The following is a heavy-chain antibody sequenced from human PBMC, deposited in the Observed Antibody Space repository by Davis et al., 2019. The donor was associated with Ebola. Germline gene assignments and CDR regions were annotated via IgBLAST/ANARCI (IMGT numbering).Heavy chain of an antibody. J-gene: IGHJ1*01. D-gene: IGHD5-24*01. CDR3: ANVPVEVADEYFQH. CDR2: VTIADT. Sequence: GASLRPSCSASAFIFTTYVMSWVRQAPGKGLEWVSTYVTIADTYYADSVTGRFTISRDNAKNTVFLNMSSLGEQDTALYFCANVPVEVADEYFQHWGQGTLVTVSS. V-gene: IGHV3-23*01. CDR1: AFIFTTYV.